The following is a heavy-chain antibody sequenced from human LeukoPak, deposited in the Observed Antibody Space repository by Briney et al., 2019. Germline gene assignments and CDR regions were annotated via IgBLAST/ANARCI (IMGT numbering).Heavy chain of an antibody. J-gene: IGHJ4*02. V-gene: IGHV3-21*01. D-gene: IGHD6-13*01. CDR1: GFTFNTYT. CDR2: ISSSSSYI. CDR3: ARVPAAAGTDAPFDY. Sequence: GGSLRLSCVASGFTFNTYTMNWVRQAPGKGLEWVSSISSSSSYIYYADSVKGRFTISRDNAKNSLYLQMNSLRAEDTAVYYCARVPAAAGTDAPFDYWGQGTLVTVSS.